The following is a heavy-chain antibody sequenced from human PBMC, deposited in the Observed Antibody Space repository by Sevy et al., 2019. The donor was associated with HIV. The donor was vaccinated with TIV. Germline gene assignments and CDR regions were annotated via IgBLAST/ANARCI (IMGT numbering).Heavy chain of an antibody. J-gene: IGHJ4*02. CDR2: IYRGGST. CDR1: GFTVSSNH. V-gene: IGHV3-66*01. CDR3: ARFGLGYCTNGVCSLDY. Sequence: GGSLRLSCAASGFTVSSNHMSWVRQAPGKGLEWVSVIYRGGSTYYADSVKGRLTISSDNSNNTLHLQMNSLRAEDTAVYYCARFGLGYCTNGVCSLDYWGQGTLVTVSS. D-gene: IGHD2-8*01.